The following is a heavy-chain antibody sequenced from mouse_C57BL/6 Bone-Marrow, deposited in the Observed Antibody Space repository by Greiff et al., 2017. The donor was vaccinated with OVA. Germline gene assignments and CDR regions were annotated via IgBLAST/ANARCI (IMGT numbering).Heavy chain of an antibody. CDR3: TTRYYYGSSCLFDY. CDR2: IDPENGDT. V-gene: IGHV14-4*01. D-gene: IGHD1-1*01. J-gene: IGHJ2*01. CDR1: GFNIKDDY. Sequence: EVQLQQSGAELVRPGASVKLSCTASGFNIKDDYMHWVKQRPEQGLEWIGWIDPENGDTEYASKFQGKATITADTSSNTAYLQLSSLTSEDTAVYYCTTRYYYGSSCLFDYWGQGNTLTVSS.